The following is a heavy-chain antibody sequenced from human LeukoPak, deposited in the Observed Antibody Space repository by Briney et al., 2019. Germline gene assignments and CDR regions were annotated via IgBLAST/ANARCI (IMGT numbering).Heavy chain of an antibody. CDR1: GGSFSGYY. CDR2: INHGGST. J-gene: IGHJ6*02. V-gene: IGHV4-34*01. CDR3: ASGPPTYYYFAVDV. Sequence: SETLSLTCAVYGGSFSGYYWSWIRQPPGKGLEWIGEINHGGSTNYNPSLKSRVTMSVEKSKNQFSLKLSSVTAADTAVYYCASGPPTYYYFAVDVWGPGTTVTVSS.